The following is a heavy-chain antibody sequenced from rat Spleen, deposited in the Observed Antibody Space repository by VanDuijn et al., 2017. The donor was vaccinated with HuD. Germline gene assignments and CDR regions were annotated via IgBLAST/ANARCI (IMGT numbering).Heavy chain of an antibody. D-gene: IGHD4-3*01. J-gene: IGHJ2*01. Sequence: EVQLVESGGGLVQPGRSLKLSCAASGFSFRDYAMAWVRQAPKKGLEWVATMSYDGSRTYYPDSVKGRFTISRDNAKSTLYLQMDSLRSEDTATYYCARETGYNSYFDYWGQGVMVTVSS. CDR1: GFSFRDYA. V-gene: IGHV5-17*01. CDR2: MSYDGSRT. CDR3: ARETGYNSYFDY.